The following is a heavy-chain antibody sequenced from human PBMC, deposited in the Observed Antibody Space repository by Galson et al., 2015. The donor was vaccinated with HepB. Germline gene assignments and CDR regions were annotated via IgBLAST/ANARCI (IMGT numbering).Heavy chain of an antibody. J-gene: IGHJ4*02. CDR2: ISAYNGNT. Sequence: SVKVSCKASGYTFTSYGISWVRQAPGQGLEWMGWISAYNGNTNYAQKLQGRVTMTTDTSTSTAYMELRSLRPDDTAVYYCARVKKREGLFDYWGQGTLVTVSS. D-gene: IGHD5-24*01. CDR1: GYTFTSYG. V-gene: IGHV1-18*01. CDR3: ARVKKREGLFDY.